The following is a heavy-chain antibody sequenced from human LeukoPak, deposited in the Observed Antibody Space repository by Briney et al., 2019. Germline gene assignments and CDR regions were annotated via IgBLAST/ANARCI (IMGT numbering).Heavy chain of an antibody. CDR2: INWNGGRT. Sequence: GGSLSLSCAASGFTFDDYGMNWVRQAPGEGLQWVSGINWNGGRTGYADSVKGRFTISRDNAKSSLYLQMNSLRAEDTALYYCARGQGYSAYWGQGTLVTVSS. D-gene: IGHD2-15*01. CDR1: GFTFDDYG. J-gene: IGHJ4*02. CDR3: ARGQGYSAY. V-gene: IGHV3-20*04.